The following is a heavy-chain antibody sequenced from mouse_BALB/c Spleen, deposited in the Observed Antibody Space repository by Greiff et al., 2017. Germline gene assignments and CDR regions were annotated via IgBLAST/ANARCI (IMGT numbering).Heavy chain of an antibody. Sequence: EVQLQESGAELVKPGASVKLSCTASGFNIKDTYMHWVKQRPEQGLEWIGRIDPANGNTKYDPKFQGKATITADTSSNTAYLQLSSLTSEDTAVYYCAPLTLFAYWGQGTLVTVSA. D-gene: IGHD4-1*01. CDR3: APLTLFAY. CDR2: IDPANGNT. V-gene: IGHV14-3*02. CDR1: GFNIKDTY. J-gene: IGHJ3*01.